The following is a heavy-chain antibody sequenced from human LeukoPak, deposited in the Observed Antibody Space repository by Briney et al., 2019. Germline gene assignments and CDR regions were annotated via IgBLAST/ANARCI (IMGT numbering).Heavy chain of an antibody. Sequence: PSETLSLTCTVSGGSISSYYWSWIRQPPGKGLEWIGYIYYSGSTYYNPSLKSRVTISVDTSKNQFSLKLSSVTAADTAVYYCARAAAGFPFDYWGQGTLVTVSS. J-gene: IGHJ4*02. CDR2: IYYSGST. D-gene: IGHD6-13*01. V-gene: IGHV4-59*08. CDR3: ARAAAGFPFDY. CDR1: GGSISSYY.